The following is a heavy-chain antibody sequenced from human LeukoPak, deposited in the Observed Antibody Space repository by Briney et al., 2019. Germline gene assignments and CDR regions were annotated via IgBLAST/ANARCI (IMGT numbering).Heavy chain of an antibody. Sequence: GASLTVSCTPSGYTLTSYYMHWVRQAPGLGLEWMGWINPNTRDTSFAQKFQGSVTLTRDTSISTAYMELSRLKSDDTAVYYCARLFNYYDNSGYYQYYFDYWGQGTLVTVSS. CDR3: ARLFNYYDNSGYYQYYFDY. J-gene: IGHJ4*02. V-gene: IGHV1-2*02. D-gene: IGHD3-22*01. CDR2: INPNTRDT. CDR1: GYTLTSYY.